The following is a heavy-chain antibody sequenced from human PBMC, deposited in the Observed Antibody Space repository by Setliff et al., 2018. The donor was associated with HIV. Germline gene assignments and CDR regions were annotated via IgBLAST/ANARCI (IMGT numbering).Heavy chain of an antibody. CDR3: ARDPYGITTRDWYFDL. D-gene: IGHD3-10*01. J-gene: IGHJ2*01. V-gene: IGHV4-38-2*02. CDR1: GYSISSGYY. Sequence: PSETLSLTCTVSGYSISSGYYWGWIRQPPGEGLEWIGSIYHSGSTYYNPSLKSRVTISVDTSKNQFSLKLSSVTAADTAVYYCARDPYGITTRDWYFDLWGRGTLVTVSS. CDR2: IYHSGST.